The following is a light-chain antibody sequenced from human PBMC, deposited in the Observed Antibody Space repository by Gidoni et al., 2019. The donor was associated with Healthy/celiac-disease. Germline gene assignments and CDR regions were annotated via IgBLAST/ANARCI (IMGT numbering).Light chain of an antibody. CDR3: QQYDNLPPLFT. CDR1: QDISNY. Sequence: DIQMTQSPSTLSASLGDRVTITCQASQDISNYLNWYQQKPGKAPKLLIYDASNLETGVPSRFSGSGSGTDFTFTISILQPEDIATYYCQQYDNLPPLFTFGPGTKVDIK. V-gene: IGKV1-33*01. CDR2: DAS. J-gene: IGKJ3*01.